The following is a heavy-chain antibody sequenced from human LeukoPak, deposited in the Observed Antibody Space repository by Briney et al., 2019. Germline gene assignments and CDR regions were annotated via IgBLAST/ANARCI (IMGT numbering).Heavy chain of an antibody. D-gene: IGHD3-10*01. Sequence: GGSLRLSCAASGFTFSSYSMNWVRQAPGKGLEWVSSISSSSSYIYYADSVKGRFTISRDNAKNSLYLQMNSLRAEDTAVYYCAREYYGSGSYYNYYYYYMDVWGKGTTVTISS. CDR1: GFTFSSYS. J-gene: IGHJ6*03. CDR2: ISSSSSYI. CDR3: AREYYGSGSYYNYYYYYMDV. V-gene: IGHV3-21*04.